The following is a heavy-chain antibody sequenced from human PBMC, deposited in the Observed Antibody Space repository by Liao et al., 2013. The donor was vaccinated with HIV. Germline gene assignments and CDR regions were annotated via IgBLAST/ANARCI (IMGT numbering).Heavy chain of an antibody. V-gene: IGHV4-59*02. J-gene: IGHJ4*02. Sequence: QVQLQESGSGLVKPSETLSLTCTVSGGPVSSYYWNWIRQPPGKGLEWIGFVHHSGDTNYNPSLKSRVTMSMDTSSNHFSLKLSSATSADTAVYYCATGGNFXDRSGYYYGLSPLTFDSWGQGILVSVSP. D-gene: IGHD3-22*01. CDR3: ATGGNFXDRSGYYYGLSPLTFDS. CDR1: GGPVSSYY. CDR2: VHHSGDT.